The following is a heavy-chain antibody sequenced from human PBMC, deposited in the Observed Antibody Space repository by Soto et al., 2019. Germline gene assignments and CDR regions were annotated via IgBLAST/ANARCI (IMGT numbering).Heavy chain of an antibody. CDR2: IYSGGST. J-gene: IGHJ4*01. D-gene: IGHD3-22*01. Sequence: AGSLRLACAASGFTVSSNYMSWVRQAPGKGLEWVSVIYSGGSTYYADSVKGRFTISRDNSKNTLYLQMNSLRAEDTAVYYCARGYDSSGYLDYWGQGTLVTVSS. V-gene: IGHV3-53*01. CDR3: ARGYDSSGYLDY. CDR1: GFTVSSNY.